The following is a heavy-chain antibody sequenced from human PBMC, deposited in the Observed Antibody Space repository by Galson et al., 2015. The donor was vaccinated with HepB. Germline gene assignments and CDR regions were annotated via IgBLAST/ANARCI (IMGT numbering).Heavy chain of an antibody. Sequence: SLRLSCAASGFSFSNTWMSWVRQAPGKGLGWVANINEAGTRRDYVDSVKGRFTISRDNTEDSLSLQMNSLRGDDTAVYYCAAAAEWGQGTLVTVSS. D-gene: IGHD6-13*01. J-gene: IGHJ4*02. CDR3: AAAAE. CDR2: INEAGTRR. V-gene: IGHV3-7*03. CDR1: GFSFSNTW.